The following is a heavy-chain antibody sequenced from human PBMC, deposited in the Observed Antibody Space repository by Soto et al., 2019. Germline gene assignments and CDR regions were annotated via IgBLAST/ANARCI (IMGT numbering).Heavy chain of an antibody. CDR1: GGSISSYY. Sequence: SETLSLTCTVSGGSISSYYWSWIRQPPWKGLEWIGYIYYSGSTNYNPSLKSRVTISVGTSKNQFSLKLSSVTAADTAVYYCASEYREWLVRYYYGMDVWGQGTTVTVSS. CDR3: ASEYREWLVRYYYGMDV. CDR2: IYYSGST. J-gene: IGHJ6*02. D-gene: IGHD6-19*01. V-gene: IGHV4-59*12.